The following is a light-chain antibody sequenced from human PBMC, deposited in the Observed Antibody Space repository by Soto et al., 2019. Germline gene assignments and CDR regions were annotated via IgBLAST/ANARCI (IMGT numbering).Light chain of an antibody. CDR3: QQRSYSPLLWT. V-gene: IGKV3-11*01. CDR2: DTS. Sequence: IVLTQSPATLSLSPGERATLSCRASQSVGSSLAWYQQKPGQAPRLLIYDTSNRATGIPAKFSGSGAGTDFTLTISSLAPEDFAIYSCQQRSYSPLLWTFGEGTKVEIK. J-gene: IGKJ4*01. CDR1: QSVGSS.